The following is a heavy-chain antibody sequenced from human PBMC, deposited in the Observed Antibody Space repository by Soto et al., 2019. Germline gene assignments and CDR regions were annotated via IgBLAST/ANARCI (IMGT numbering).Heavy chain of an antibody. CDR1: GFTFSSYS. J-gene: IGHJ6*02. D-gene: IGHD3-10*01. V-gene: IGHV3-48*02. CDR3: ARQLEELWFGELGRYGMDV. Sequence: GGSLRLSCAASGFTFSSYSMNWVRQAPGKGLEWVSYISSSSSTIYYADSVKGRFTISRDNAKNSLYLQMNSLRDEDTAVYYCARQLEELWFGELGRYGMDVWGQGTTVTVSS. CDR2: ISSSSSTI.